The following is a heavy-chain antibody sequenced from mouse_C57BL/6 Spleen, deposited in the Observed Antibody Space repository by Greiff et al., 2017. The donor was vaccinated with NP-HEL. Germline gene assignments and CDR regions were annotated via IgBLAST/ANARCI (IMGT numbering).Heavy chain of an antibody. J-gene: IGHJ1*03. CDR1: GYTFTEYT. CDR2: FYPGSGSI. Sequence: QVQLQQSGAELVKPGASVKLSCKASGYTFTEYTIHWVKQRSGQGLEWIGWFYPGSGSIKYNEKFKDKATLTADKSSSTVYMELSRWTSEYSAVYFCARPTYGSSFYWYFDVWGTGTTVTVSS. D-gene: IGHD1-1*01. CDR3: ARPTYGSSFYWYFDV. V-gene: IGHV1-62-2*01.